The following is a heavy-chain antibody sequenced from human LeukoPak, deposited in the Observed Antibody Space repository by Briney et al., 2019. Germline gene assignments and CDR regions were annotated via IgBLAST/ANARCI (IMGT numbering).Heavy chain of an antibody. CDR1: GGSISSSPYY. V-gene: IGHV4-61*01. D-gene: IGHD3-10*01. Sequence: SETLSLTCTVSGGSISSSPYYWSWIRQPPGKGLEWIGYIYYSGSTNYNPSLKSRVTISVDTSKNQFSLKLSSVTAADTAVYYCARDRYYYGSSYYYYYGMDVWGQGTTVTVSS. CDR2: IYYSGST. J-gene: IGHJ6*02. CDR3: ARDRYYYGSSYYYYYGMDV.